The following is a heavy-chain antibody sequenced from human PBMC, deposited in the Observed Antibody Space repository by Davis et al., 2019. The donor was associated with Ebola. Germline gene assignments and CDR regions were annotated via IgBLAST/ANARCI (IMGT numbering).Heavy chain of an antibody. Sequence: ASVKVSCKASGYTFTSYDINWVRQATGQGLEWMGWMNPNSGNTGYAQKFQGRVTMTRNTSISTAYMELSNLRFEDTAVYYCARGRTVAGTRGLSWFDPWGQGTLVTVSS. V-gene: IGHV1-8*01. CDR1: GYTFTSYD. D-gene: IGHD6-19*01. J-gene: IGHJ5*02. CDR3: ARGRTVAGTRGLSWFDP. CDR2: MNPNSGNT.